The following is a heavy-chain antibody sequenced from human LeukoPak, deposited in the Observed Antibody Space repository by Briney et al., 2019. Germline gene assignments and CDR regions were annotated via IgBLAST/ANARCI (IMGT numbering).Heavy chain of an antibody. D-gene: IGHD2-2*01. Sequence: GGSLRLSCAASGFTFSSYTLNWVRLAPGKGLEWVSSISSAGGYIYYADSVKGRFTISRDNAKNSLYLQMNSLRAVDTAVYYCAREIVSSNSFDNWGQGTLVTVSS. CDR2: ISSAGGYI. J-gene: IGHJ4*02. CDR3: AREIVSSNSFDN. CDR1: GFTFSSYT. V-gene: IGHV3-21*01.